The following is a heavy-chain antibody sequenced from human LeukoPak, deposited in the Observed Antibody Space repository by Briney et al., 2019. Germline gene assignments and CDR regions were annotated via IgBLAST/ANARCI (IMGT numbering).Heavy chain of an antibody. J-gene: IGHJ3*02. CDR2: ISCSGGST. D-gene: IGHD2-2*01. V-gene: IGHV3-23*01. CDR3: AKDRIVVVPPARVGAFDI. Sequence: GGPLRLSCAASGFTFSSYGMIWVPHAPGKGLEGVSAISCSGGSTYYADSVKGRFTISRDNSKNTLYLQMNSLRAEDTAVYYCAKDRIVVVPPARVGAFDIWGQGTMVTVSS. CDR1: GFTFSSYG.